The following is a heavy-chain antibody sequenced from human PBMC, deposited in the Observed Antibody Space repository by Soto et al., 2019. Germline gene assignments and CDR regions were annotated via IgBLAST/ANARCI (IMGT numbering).Heavy chain of an antibody. J-gene: IGHJ4*02. CDR3: ARGGCTNGVCYTFNFDY. CDR1: GGSISSGGYY. Sequence: PSETLSLTCTVSGGSISSGGYYWSWIRQHPGKGLEWIGYIYYSGSTYYNPSPKSRVTISVDTSKNQFSLKLSSVTAADTAVYYCARGGCTNGVCYTFNFDYWGQGTLVTVSS. V-gene: IGHV4-31*03. D-gene: IGHD2-8*01. CDR2: IYYSGST.